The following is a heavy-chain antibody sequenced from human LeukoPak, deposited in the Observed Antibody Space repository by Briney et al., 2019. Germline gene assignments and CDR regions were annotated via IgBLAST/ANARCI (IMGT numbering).Heavy chain of an antibody. V-gene: IGHV3-30*02. D-gene: IGHD3-16*01. J-gene: IGHJ4*02. Sequence: GGSLRLSCAASGFTFSSYGMHWVRQAPGKGLEWVAFIRYDGSNKYYADSVKGQFTISRDNSKNTLYLQMNSLRAEDTAVYYCAKDGGEQEYYFDYWGQGTLVTVSS. CDR2: IRYDGSNK. CDR1: GFTFSSYG. CDR3: AKDGGEQEYYFDY.